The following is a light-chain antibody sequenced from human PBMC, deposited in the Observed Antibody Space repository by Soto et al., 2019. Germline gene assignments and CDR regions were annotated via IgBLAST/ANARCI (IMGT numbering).Light chain of an antibody. CDR3: QQYGPTPMYT. V-gene: IGKV3-20*01. Sequence: EIVLTQSPGTLSLSPGDRATLSCRASQTVSSSYLAWYQQKPGQAPSLLIYGASTRATGIPGRFSGSASGTDFTLTISRLEPEDFAVYYCQQYGPTPMYTFGQGTNLEIK. CDR2: GAS. CDR1: QTVSSSY. J-gene: IGKJ2*01.